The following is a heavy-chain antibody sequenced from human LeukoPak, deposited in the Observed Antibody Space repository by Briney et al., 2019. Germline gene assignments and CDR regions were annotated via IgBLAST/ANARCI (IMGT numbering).Heavy chain of an antibody. CDR2: IFYSVST. J-gene: IGHJ4*02. CDR1: SGSISSYY. Sequence: SETLSLTCTVSSGSISSYYWSWIRQPPGKGLEWIGYIFYSVSTNYNPSLMSRVTISVDTSKNQFSLKLTSMTAADTAVYYCARGIYGYRFSFDYWGQGTLVTVSS. D-gene: IGHD5-18*01. CDR3: ARGIYGYRFSFDY. V-gene: IGHV4-59*01.